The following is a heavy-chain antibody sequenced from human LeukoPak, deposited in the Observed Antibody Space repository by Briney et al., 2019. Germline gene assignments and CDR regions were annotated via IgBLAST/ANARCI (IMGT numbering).Heavy chain of an antibody. J-gene: IGHJ6*03. CDR3: ARNTYGYKFSMDV. CDR2: INPNSGGT. Sequence: ASVKVSCKASGYTFTGYYMHWVRQAPGQGLEWMGWINPNSGGTNYAQKFQGRVTMTRDTSISTAYMELSRLRSDDTAVYYRARNTYGYKFSMDVWGKGTTVTISS. V-gene: IGHV1-2*02. D-gene: IGHD5-18*01. CDR1: GYTFTGYY.